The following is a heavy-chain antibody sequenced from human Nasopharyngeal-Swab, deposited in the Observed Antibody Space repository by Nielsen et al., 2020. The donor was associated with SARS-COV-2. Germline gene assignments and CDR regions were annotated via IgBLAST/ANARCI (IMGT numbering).Heavy chain of an antibody. CDR3: AKDRDSGDDSEEYYHYYRMDV. Sequence: GESLKISCAASGFTFSSYGMHWVRQAPGKGLEWVAVIWYDGSNKYYADSVRGRFTISRDNSKNTLNLQMNNLRAEDTAIYYCAKDRDSGDDSEEYYHYYRMDVWGQGAPVTVSS. CDR1: GFTFSSYG. J-gene: IGHJ6*02. V-gene: IGHV3-33*06. CDR2: IWYDGSNK. D-gene: IGHD5-12*01.